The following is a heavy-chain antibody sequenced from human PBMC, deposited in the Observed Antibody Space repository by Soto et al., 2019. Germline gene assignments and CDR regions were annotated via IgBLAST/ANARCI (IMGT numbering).Heavy chain of an antibody. D-gene: IGHD3-22*01. CDR2: IYNSGST. Sequence: QLQLQESGSGLVKPSQTLSLTCAVSGGSISSGGYSWSWFRQPPGKGLEWLGYIYNSGSTYYNPSLKSRVTISVDRSKNQFSLKLSSVTAADTAVYYCARSRGFYYDSSGYYPTSGYFDYWGQGTLVTVSS. CDR3: ARSRGFYYDSSGYYPTSGYFDY. V-gene: IGHV4-30-2*01. CDR1: GGSISSGGYS. J-gene: IGHJ4*02.